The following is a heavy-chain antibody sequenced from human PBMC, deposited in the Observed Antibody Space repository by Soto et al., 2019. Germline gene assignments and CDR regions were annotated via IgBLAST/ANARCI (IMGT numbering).Heavy chain of an antibody. J-gene: IGHJ6*02. V-gene: IGHV1-58*02. D-gene: IGHD1-26*01. CDR2: IVVGSGNT. CDR3: AAQGGELTYYYYGMDV. CDR1: GFTFTSYA. Sequence: QMQMVQSGPEVKKPGTSVKVSCKASGFTFTSYAMQWVRQARGPRLEWIGWIVVGSGNTNYAQKFQERVTITRDMSTSTAYMELSSLRSEDTAVYYCAAQGGELTYYYYGMDVWGQGTTVTVT.